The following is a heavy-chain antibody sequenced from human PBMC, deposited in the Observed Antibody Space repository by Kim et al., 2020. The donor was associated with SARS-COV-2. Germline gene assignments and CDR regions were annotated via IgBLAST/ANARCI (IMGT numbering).Heavy chain of an antibody. CDR3: ARTGGDLMTTVTRANFDY. D-gene: IGHD4-17*01. CDR2: IYYSGST. CDR1: GGSISGGGYY. J-gene: IGHJ4*02. V-gene: IGHV4-31*03. Sequence: SETLSLTCTVSGGSISGGGYYWSWIRQHPGKGLEWIGYIYYSGSTYYNPSLKSRVTISVDTSKNQFSLKLSSVTAADTAVYYCARTGGDLMTTVTRANFDYWGQGTLVTVSS.